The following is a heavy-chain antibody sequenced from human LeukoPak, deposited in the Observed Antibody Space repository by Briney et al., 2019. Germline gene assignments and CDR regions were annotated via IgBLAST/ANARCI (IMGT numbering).Heavy chain of an antibody. V-gene: IGHV3-21*01. Sequence: GGSLRLSCAASGFTFSFYSMNWVRQAPGKGLEWVASIISSSSSSYIYYADSVKGQFTISRDNAKNSLYLQMNSLRAEDTAVYYCASGLFSSGWYYWGQGTLVTVSS. CDR1: GFTFSFYS. CDR3: ASGLFSSGWYY. D-gene: IGHD6-19*01. J-gene: IGHJ4*02. CDR2: IISSSSSSYI.